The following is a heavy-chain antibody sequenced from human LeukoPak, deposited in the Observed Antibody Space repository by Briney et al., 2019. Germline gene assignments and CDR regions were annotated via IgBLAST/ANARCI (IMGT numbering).Heavy chain of an antibody. J-gene: IGHJ4*02. Sequence: GGSLRLSCAASGFTFSSYYMHWVRQAPGKCLEWVAVVHNDGDTKYFGDSVKGRFTISRDNSKNTLYLQMNSLRAEDTAVYYCAREGSSGSLFDYWGQGTLVTVSS. D-gene: IGHD3-22*01. V-gene: IGHV3-30*02. CDR3: AREGSSGSLFDY. CDR1: GFTFSSYY. CDR2: VHNDGDTK.